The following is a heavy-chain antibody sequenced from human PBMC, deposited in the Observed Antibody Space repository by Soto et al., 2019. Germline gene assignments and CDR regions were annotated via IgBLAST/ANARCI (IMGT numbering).Heavy chain of an antibody. D-gene: IGHD2-15*01. CDR1: GVSITSYY. V-gene: IGHV4-59*01. J-gene: IGHJ4*02. Sequence: SETLSLTCTVSGVSITSYYWSWIRQSPVKGLEWIGYIYYSGITDYNPSLKSRVTISVDTSKNQFSLSLSSVTAADTAVYYCARAYCGGGSCYYSLFDFWGQGTVVTVSS. CDR3: ARAYCGGGSCYYSLFDF. CDR2: IYYSGIT.